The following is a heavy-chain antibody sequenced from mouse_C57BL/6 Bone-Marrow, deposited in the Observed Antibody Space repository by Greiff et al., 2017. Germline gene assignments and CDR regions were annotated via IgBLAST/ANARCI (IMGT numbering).Heavy chain of an antibody. V-gene: IGHV14-2*01. CDR1: GFNIQDYY. CDR2: LDPEDGET. J-gene: IGHJ3*01. D-gene: IGHD1-1*01. CDR3: ARGYGSSPFAY. Sequence: EVQLQQSGAELVKPGASVKLSCTASGFNIQDYYMHWVKQRTEQGLEWIGRLDPEDGETKYAPKFPGKATITADTSSNTAYLQLSSLTSEDTAVYYCARGYGSSPFAYWGQGTLVTVSA.